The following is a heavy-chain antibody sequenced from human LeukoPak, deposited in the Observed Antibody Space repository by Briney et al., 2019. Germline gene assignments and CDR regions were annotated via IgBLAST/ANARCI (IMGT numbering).Heavy chain of an antibody. CDR2: ISSSSSYI. CDR3: ARDALPYCGGDCYCDY. CDR1: GFTFSSYA. J-gene: IGHJ4*02. D-gene: IGHD2-21*01. V-gene: IGHV3-21*01. Sequence: PGGSLRLSCAASGFTFSSYAMSWVRQAPGKGLEWVSSISSSSSYIYYADSVKGRFTISRDNAKNSLYLQMNSLRAEDTAVYYCARDALPYCGGDCYCDYWGQGTLVTVSS.